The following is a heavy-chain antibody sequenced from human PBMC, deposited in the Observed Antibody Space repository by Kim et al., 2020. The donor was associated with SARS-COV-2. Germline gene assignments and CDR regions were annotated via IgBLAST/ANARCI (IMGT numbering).Heavy chain of an antibody. CDR3: AREDIGYSGYGATYGMDV. CDR2: IYYSGST. V-gene: IGHV4-59*13. D-gene: IGHD5-12*01. J-gene: IGHJ6*02. CDR1: GGSISSYY. Sequence: SETLSLTCTVSGGSISSYYWSWIRQPPGKGLEWIGYIYYSGSTNYNPSLKSRVTISVDTSKNQFSLKLSSVTAADTAVYYCAREDIGYSGYGATYGMDVWGQGTTVTISS.